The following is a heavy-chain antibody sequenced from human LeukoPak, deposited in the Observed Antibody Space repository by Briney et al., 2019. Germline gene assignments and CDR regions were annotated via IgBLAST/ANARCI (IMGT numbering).Heavy chain of an antibody. J-gene: IGHJ4*02. CDR3: ARDIYDFWSGYCDY. CDR1: GFTFSSYW. CDR2: IKQDGSEK. D-gene: IGHD3-3*01. V-gene: IGHV3-7*01. Sequence: GGSLRLSCAASGFTFSSYWMSWVRQAPGKGLEWVANIKQDGSEKYYVDSVKGRFTISRDNAKNSLYLQMNSLRAEDTAVYYCARDIYDFWSGYCDYWGQGTLVTVSS.